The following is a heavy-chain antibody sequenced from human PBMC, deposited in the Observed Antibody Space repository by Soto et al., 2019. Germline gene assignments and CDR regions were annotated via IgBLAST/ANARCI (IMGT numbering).Heavy chain of an antibody. CDR1: GFTFSSYA. D-gene: IGHD2-2*01. CDR3: AKAQLTYDFDY. J-gene: IGHJ4*02. CDR2: ISGSGGST. Sequence: GGSLRLSCAASGFTFSSYAMSWVRQAPGKGLEWVSAISGSGGSTYYADSVKGRFTITRDNSKNMLYLQMNSLRAEDTAVYNCAKAQLTYDFDYWGQGTLVTVSS. V-gene: IGHV3-23*01.